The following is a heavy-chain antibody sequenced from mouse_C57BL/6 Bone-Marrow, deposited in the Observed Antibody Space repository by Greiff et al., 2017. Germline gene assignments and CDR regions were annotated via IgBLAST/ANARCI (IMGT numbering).Heavy chain of an antibody. D-gene: IGHD1-1*01. Sequence: VQLVESGAELVRPGASVTLSCKASGYTFTDYEMHWVKQTPVHGLEWIGAIDPETGGTAYNQKFKGKAPITADTSSNTAYLQLSSLTSEYAAVYYVTCYSSGAYWGQGTLVTGSA. CDR1: GYTFTDYE. J-gene: IGHJ3*01. CDR2: IDPETGGT. CDR3: TCYSSGAY. V-gene: IGHV1-15*01.